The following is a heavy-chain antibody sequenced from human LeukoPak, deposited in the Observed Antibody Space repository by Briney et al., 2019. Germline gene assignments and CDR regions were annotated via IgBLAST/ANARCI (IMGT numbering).Heavy chain of an antibody. CDR3: ARDRYCSGGSCYSFDY. J-gene: IGHJ4*02. CDR1: GFTFSSYA. V-gene: IGHV3-48*04. Sequence: GGSLRLSCAASGFTFSSYAMSWVRQAPGKGLEWVSYISSSGSTIYYADSVKGRFTISRDNAKNSLYLQMNSLRAEDTAVYYCARDRYCSGGSCYSFDYWGQGTLVTVSS. D-gene: IGHD2-15*01. CDR2: ISSSGSTI.